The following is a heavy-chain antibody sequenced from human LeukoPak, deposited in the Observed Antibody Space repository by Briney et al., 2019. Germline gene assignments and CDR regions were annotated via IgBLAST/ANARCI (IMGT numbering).Heavy chain of an antibody. J-gene: IGHJ4*02. CDR2: VSGSGGST. CDR3: AKGQGVVGATTRGYFDY. V-gene: IGHV3-23*01. Sequence: PGGSLRLSCAASGFTFAGYAMSWVRQAPGKGLEWVSTVSGSGGSTYYADSVKGRFTISRDNSKNILYLQMNSLRADDTAGYYCAKGQGVVGATTRGYFDYWGQGTLVSVSS. D-gene: IGHD1-26*01. CDR1: GFTFAGYA.